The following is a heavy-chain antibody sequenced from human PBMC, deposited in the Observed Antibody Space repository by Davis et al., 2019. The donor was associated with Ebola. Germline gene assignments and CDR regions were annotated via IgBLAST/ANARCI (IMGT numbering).Heavy chain of an antibody. J-gene: IGHJ6*03. V-gene: IGHV4-4*07. CDR3: ARAVGYDFWSTLDYYMDV. CDR1: GGSISSYY. D-gene: IGHD3-3*01. CDR2: INTSGST. Sequence: PSETLSLTCTFPGGSISSYYGSWNRQPAGKGVEWIGRINTSGSTNYNPSLKSRVTMSVDTSKNQFSLKLSSVTAADTAVYYCARAVGYDFWSTLDYYMDVWGKGTTVTVSS.